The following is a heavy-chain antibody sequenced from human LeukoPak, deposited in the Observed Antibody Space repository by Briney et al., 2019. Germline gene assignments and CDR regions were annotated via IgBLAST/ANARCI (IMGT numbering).Heavy chain of an antibody. CDR3: ARSGGSGSHYARYYYYYMDV. Sequence: ASVKVSCKASGYTFTSYGISWVRQAPGQGLEWMGWISAYNGNTNYAQKLQGRVTMTTDTSTSTAYMELSSLRSEDTAVYYCARSGGSGSHYARYYYYYMDVWGKGTTVTVSS. CDR1: GYTFTSYG. V-gene: IGHV1-18*01. J-gene: IGHJ6*03. CDR2: ISAYNGNT. D-gene: IGHD3-10*01.